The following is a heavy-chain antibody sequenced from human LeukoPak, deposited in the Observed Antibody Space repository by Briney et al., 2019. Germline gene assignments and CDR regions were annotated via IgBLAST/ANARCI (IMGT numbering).Heavy chain of an antibody. D-gene: IGHD3-9*01. Sequence: GGSLRLSCAASGFTFDDYAMHWVRQAPGKGLEWVSGISWNSGSIGYADSVKGRFTISRDNAKNSLYLQMNSLRAEDMALYYCAKDVLRYFDWTFDYWGQGTLVTVSS. CDR1: GFTFDDYA. CDR2: ISWNSGSI. J-gene: IGHJ4*02. CDR3: AKDVLRYFDWTFDY. V-gene: IGHV3-9*03.